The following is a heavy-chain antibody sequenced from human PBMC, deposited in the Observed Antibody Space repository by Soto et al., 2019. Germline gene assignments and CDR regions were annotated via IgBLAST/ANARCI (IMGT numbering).Heavy chain of an antibody. CDR1: GFTFSSYA. J-gene: IGHJ6*02. CDR2: ISYDGSNK. CDR3: ARDARRYYYYYGMDV. Sequence: GGSLRLSCAASGFTFSSYAMHCVRQAPGKGLEWVAVISYDGSNKYYADSVKGRFTISRDNSKNTLYLQMNSLRAEDTAVYYCARDARRYYYYYGMDVWGQGTTVTVSS. V-gene: IGHV3-30-3*01.